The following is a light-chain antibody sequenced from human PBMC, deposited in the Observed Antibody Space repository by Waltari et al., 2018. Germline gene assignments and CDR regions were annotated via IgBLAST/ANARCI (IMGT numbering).Light chain of an antibody. J-gene: IGKJ5*01. V-gene: IGKV2-40*01. CDR3: MQRIEFFT. CDR2: TLS. Sequence: DIVMTQTPLSLPVTPGEPASISCRSSQSLLDSDDGNTYLAWYLQKPGQSPHLLLYTLSFRASGVPDRFSGSGSGTDFTLKISRVEAEDVGIYCCMQRIEFFTFGPGTRLEIK. CDR1: QSLLDSDDGNTY.